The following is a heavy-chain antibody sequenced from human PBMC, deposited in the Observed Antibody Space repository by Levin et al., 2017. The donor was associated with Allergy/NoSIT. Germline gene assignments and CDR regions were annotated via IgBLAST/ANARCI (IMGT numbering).Heavy chain of an antibody. D-gene: IGHD5-24*01. CDR1: GGCLGGYG. CDR2: INHSGST. J-gene: IGHJ3*02. CDR3: AREMATIDAFDI. V-gene: IGHV4-34*01. Sequence: KSSETLSLTCAXXGGCLGGYGWSWRRQHQGKGLEWIGEINHSGSTNYNPSLKSRVTISVDTSKNQFSLKLSSVTAADTAVYYCAREMATIDAFDIWGQGTMVTVSS.